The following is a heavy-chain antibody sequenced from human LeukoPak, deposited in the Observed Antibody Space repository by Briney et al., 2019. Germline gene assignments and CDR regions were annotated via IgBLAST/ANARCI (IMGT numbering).Heavy chain of an antibody. Sequence: PGGSLRLSCAASGFTFSSYAMSWVRQAPGKGLEWVSAISGSGGSTYYADSVKGRFTISRDNSKNTLYLQMNSLRAEDTAVYYCANHPRDEYGDYGGFDYWGQGTLVTVSS. CDR2: ISGSGGST. J-gene: IGHJ4*02. CDR1: GFTFSSYA. D-gene: IGHD4-17*01. V-gene: IGHV3-23*01. CDR3: ANHPRDEYGDYGGFDY.